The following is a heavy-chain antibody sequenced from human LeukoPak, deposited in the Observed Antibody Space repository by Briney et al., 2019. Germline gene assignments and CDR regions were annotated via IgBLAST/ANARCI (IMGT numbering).Heavy chain of an antibody. CDR3: ANAPIAAAGIFDY. D-gene: IGHD6-13*01. V-gene: IGHV3-21*04. J-gene: IGHJ4*02. Sequence: GGSLRLSCAASGFTFSSYSMNWVRQAPGKGLEWVSSISSSSSYIYYADSVKGRFTISRDNAKNSLYLQMNSLRAEDTAVYYCANAPIAAAGIFDYWGQGTLVTVSS. CDR2: ISSSSSYI. CDR1: GFTFSSYS.